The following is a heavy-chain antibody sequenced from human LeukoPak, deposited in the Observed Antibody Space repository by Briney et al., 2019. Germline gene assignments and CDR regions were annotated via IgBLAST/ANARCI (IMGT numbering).Heavy chain of an antibody. CDR2: ISGSGGST. CDR3: AKFDSYYYDSSGSNFDY. D-gene: IGHD3-22*01. CDR1: GFTFSSYA. Sequence: PGGSLRLSCAASGFTFSSYAMSWVRQAPGKGLEWVSAISGSGGSTYYADSVKGRFTISRDNSKNTLYLQMNSLRAEDTAVYYCAKFDSYYYDSSGSNFDYWGQGTLVTVSS. V-gene: IGHV3-23*01. J-gene: IGHJ4*02.